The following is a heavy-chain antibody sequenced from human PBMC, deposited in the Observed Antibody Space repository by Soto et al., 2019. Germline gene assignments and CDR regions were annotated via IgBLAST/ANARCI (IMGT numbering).Heavy chain of an antibody. D-gene: IGHD2-8*02. CDR1: GGSFSGYY. V-gene: IGHV4-34*01. CDR2: INHSGST. J-gene: IGHJ4*02. CDR3: ARRGNWWGSFC. Sequence: QVQLQQWGAGLLKPSETLSLTCAVYGGSFSGYYWSWIRQPPGKGLERIGEINHSGSTNYNPSLKSRVTISVDTSKNQFSLKLSSVTAADTAVYYCARRGNWWGSFCWGQGTLVTVSS.